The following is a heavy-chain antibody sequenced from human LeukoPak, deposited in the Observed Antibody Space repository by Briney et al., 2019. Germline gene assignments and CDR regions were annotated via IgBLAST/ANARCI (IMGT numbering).Heavy chain of an antibody. V-gene: IGHV3-23*01. J-gene: IGHJ4*02. CDR2: ISGSGGST. CDR1: GFTFSCYA. CDR3: AREGSDFWSNYPDY. Sequence: GGSLRLSCAASGFTFSCYAMSWVRQAPGERLEWVSAISGSGGSTYYADSVKGRFTISRDNSKNSLYLQMISLRAEDTAVYYCAREGSDFWSNYPDYRGQGTLVTVSA. D-gene: IGHD3-3*01.